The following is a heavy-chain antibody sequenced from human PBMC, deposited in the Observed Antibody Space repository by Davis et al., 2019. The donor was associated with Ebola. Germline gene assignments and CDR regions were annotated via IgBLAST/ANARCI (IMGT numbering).Heavy chain of an antibody. CDR2: MNPNSGNT. D-gene: IGHD1-20*01. CDR1: GGTFSSYT. V-gene: IGHV1-8*02. J-gene: IGHJ5*02. Sequence: AASVKVSCKASGGTFSSYTINWVRQATGQGLEWMGWMNPNSGNTGYAQKFQGRVTMTRNTSINTAYMELSSLRSEDTAVYYCARVRYNWNGFDPWGQGTLVTVSS. CDR3: ARVRYNWNGFDP.